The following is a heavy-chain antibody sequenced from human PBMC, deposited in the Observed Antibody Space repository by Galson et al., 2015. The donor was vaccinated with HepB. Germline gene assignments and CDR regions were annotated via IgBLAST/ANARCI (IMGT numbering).Heavy chain of an antibody. CDR1: GFTFSSYA. Sequence: SLRLSCAASGFTFSSYAVHWVRQAPGKGLEWVAIISYDGSNKYYADSVKGRFTVSRDNSKNTLYLQMNSLRAEDTAVYYCAKDGVMGYCSGGSCYPYYFDYWGQGTLVTVSS. V-gene: IGHV3-30-3*01. D-gene: IGHD2-15*01. J-gene: IGHJ4*02. CDR3: AKDGVMGYCSGGSCYPYYFDY. CDR2: ISYDGSNK.